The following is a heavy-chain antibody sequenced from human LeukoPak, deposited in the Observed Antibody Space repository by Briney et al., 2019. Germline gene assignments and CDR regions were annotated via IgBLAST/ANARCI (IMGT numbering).Heavy chain of an antibody. Sequence: NASETLSLTCTVSGGSISSSSYYWGWIRQPPGRGLEWIVSIYYSGSTYYNPSLKSRVTISVDTSKNQFSLKLSSVTAADTAVYYCAVTLAAAGTFTDNWFDPWGQGTLVAVSS. J-gene: IGHJ5*02. D-gene: IGHD6-13*01. CDR1: GGSISSSSYY. CDR2: IYYSGST. V-gene: IGHV4-39*07. CDR3: AVTLAAAGTFTDNWFDP.